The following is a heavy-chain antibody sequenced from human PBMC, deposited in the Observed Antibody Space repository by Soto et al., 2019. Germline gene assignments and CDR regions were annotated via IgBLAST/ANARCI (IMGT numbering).Heavy chain of an antibody. CDR1: GYTFTSYA. D-gene: IGHD2-15*01. J-gene: IGHJ4*02. CDR2: INAGNGNT. Sequence: QVQLVQSGAEVKKPGASVKVSCKASGYTFTSYAMHWVRQAPGQRLEWMGWINAGNGNTKYSQKFQGRVTITRDTSSSTAYMELSSLRYEDTAVYYCASGPGGPDGPGDYWGQGTLVTVSS. CDR3: ASGPGGPDGPGDY. V-gene: IGHV1-3*01.